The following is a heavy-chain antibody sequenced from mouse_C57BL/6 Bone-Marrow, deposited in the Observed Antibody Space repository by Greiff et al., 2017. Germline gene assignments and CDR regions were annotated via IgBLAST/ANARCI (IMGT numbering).Heavy chain of an antibody. CDR3: TRIAY. J-gene: IGHJ3*01. CDR2: IDPENGDT. V-gene: IGHV14-4*01. CDR1: GFNIKDDY. Sequence: EVKLQESGAELVRPGASVKLSCTASGFNIKDDYMHWVKQRPEQGLEWIGWIDPENGDTEYASKFQGKATITVDNSSNTSYMQLSSLTSEDTAVYYCTRIAYWGQGTLVTVSA.